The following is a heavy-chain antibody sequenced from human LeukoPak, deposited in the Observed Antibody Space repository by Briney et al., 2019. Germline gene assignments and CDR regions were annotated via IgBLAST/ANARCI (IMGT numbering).Heavy chain of an antibody. Sequence: ASVKVSCKASGYTFTSYYMHWVRQAPGQGLEWMGIINPSGGSTSYAQKFQGRVTMTRDTSTSTVYMELSSLRAEDTAVYYCAKDVHSSGWPHSFGPYDYWGQGTLVTVSS. V-gene: IGHV1-46*01. CDR1: GYTFTSYY. CDR2: INPSGGST. CDR3: AKDVHSSGWPHSFGPYDY. D-gene: IGHD6-19*01. J-gene: IGHJ4*02.